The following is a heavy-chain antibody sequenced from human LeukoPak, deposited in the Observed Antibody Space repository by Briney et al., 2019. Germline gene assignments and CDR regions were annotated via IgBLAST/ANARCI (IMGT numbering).Heavy chain of an antibody. J-gene: IGHJ4*02. CDR2: IYYSGST. V-gene: IGHV4-59*01. CDR3: ARGGRSLDY. CDR1: GSSISSYY. Sequence: SSETLSLPCTVSGSSISSYYWSWIRQPPGKGLEWIGYIYYSGSTNYNPSLKSRVTLSVDTSKNQFSLKLSSVTAADTAVYSCARGGRSLDYWGQ.